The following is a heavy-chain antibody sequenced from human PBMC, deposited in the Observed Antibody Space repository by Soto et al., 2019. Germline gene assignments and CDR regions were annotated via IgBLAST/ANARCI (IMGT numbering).Heavy chain of an antibody. Sequence: LRLSCSASGFTFSSYGIHSVRQAPWKGLEWVAVIWYDGSNKYYADSVKGRFTISRDNSKNTLYLQMNSLRAEDTAVYYCARDPHSSSAYYYGMDVWGQGTTVTVSS. CDR1: GFTFSSYG. D-gene: IGHD6-6*01. CDR2: IWYDGSNK. CDR3: ARDPHSSSAYYYGMDV. J-gene: IGHJ6*02. V-gene: IGHV3-33*01.